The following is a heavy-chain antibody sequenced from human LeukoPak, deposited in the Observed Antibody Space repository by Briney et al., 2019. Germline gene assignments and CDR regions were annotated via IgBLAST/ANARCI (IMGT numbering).Heavy chain of an antibody. CDR1: GAFISVNY. D-gene: IGHD1-26*01. J-gene: IGHJ3*01. CDR3: ARSPVGKGDPFDL. Sequence: PSETLSLTCSVCGAFISVNYWSWIRQSAGKGLEWIVRFYAGGSTNYNPSLMGRVAVSVDESKNQFSLRLTSVTAADTAVYYCARSPVGKGDPFDLWGQGTMVTVSP. CDR2: FYAGGST. V-gene: IGHV4-4*07.